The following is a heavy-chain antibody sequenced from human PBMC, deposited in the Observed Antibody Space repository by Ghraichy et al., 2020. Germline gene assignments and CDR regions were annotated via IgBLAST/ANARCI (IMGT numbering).Heavy chain of an antibody. V-gene: IGHV3-23*01. CDR1: GFTFSSYA. CDR3: AKDPRITMVRGVILQLYYFDY. CDR2: ISGSGGST. Sequence: GGSLRLSCAASGFTFSSYAMSWVRQAPGKGLEWVSAISGSGGSTYYADSVKGRFTISRDNSKNTLYLQMNSLRAEDTAVYYCAKDPRITMVRGVILQLYYFDYWGQGTLVTVSS. J-gene: IGHJ4*02. D-gene: IGHD3-10*01.